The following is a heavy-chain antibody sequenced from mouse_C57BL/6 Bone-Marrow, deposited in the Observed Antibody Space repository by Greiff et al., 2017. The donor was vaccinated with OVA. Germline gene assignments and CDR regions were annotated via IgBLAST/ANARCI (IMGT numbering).Heavy chain of an antibody. V-gene: IGHV1-82*01. CDR3: ARLYFDY. J-gene: IGHJ2*01. CDR2: IYPGDGDT. Sequence: QVQLKESGPELVKPGASVKISCKASGYAFSSSWMNWVKQRPGKGLEWIGRIYPGDGDTNYNGKFKGKATLTADKSSSTAYMQLSSLTSEDSAVYFCARLYFDYWGQGTTLTVSS. CDR1: GYAFSSSW.